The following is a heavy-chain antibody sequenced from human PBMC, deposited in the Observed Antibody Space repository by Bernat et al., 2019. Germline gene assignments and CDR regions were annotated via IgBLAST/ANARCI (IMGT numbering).Heavy chain of an antibody. CDR2: ISGSGGST. J-gene: IGHJ4*02. V-gene: IGHV3-23*01. CDR1: GFTFSSYA. CDR3: AKSRFGVRGTTPHDY. Sequence: EVQLLESGGGLIQPGGSLRLSCAASGFTFSSYAMSWVRQAPGKGLEWVSAISGSGGSTYYADSVKGRFTISRDNSKNTLYLQMNSLRAEDTAVYYCAKSRFGVRGTTPHDYWGQGTLVTVSS. D-gene: IGHD3-10*01.